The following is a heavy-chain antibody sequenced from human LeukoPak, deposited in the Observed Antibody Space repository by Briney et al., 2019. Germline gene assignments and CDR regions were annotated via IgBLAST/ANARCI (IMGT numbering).Heavy chain of an antibody. CDR1: GFTFSSYE. Sequence: QAGGSLRLSCAASGFTFSSYEMNWVRQAPGKGLEWVSYISSSGSTIYYADSVKGRFTISRDNAKNSLYLQMNSLRAEDTAVYYCAKDRTYYDFWSGYSFYFDYWGQGTLVTVSS. CDR3: AKDRTYYDFWSGYSFYFDY. J-gene: IGHJ4*02. CDR2: ISSSGSTI. D-gene: IGHD3-3*01. V-gene: IGHV3-48*03.